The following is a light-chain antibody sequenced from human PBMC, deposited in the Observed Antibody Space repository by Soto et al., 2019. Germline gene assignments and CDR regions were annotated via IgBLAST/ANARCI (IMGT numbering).Light chain of an antibody. CDR3: QRYNSAPLT. J-gene: IGKJ4*01. CDR2: AAS. V-gene: IGKV1-27*01. Sequence: DIQMTQSPSSQSASVGDRVTITCRASPGISNYLAWYQQKPGKVPKLLIYAASTLQSGVPSRFSGSGSGTDFTLTISSLQPEDVATYYCQRYNSAPLTFGGGTNVEIK. CDR1: PGISNY.